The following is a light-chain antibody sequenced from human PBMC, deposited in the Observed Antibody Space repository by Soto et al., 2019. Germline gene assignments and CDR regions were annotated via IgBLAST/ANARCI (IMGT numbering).Light chain of an antibody. CDR3: HQYGTSPRT. CDR2: GAS. J-gene: IGKJ1*01. V-gene: IGKV3-20*01. CDR1: QSLRSGA. Sequence: PGERATLSCRASQSLRSGALACYQQIPGQAPGLLIYGASSRATGIPDGFSGSGSGTDFNLTVSRLAPEDFAVYYCHQYGTSPRTCGQGTKVEIK.